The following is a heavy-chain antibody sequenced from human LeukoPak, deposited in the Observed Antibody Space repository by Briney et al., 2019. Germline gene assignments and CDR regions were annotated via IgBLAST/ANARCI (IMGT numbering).Heavy chain of an antibody. J-gene: IGHJ4*02. D-gene: IGHD6-13*01. CDR2: INTDGSST. V-gene: IGHV3-74*01. CDR1: GFTFSSYW. CDR3: ARPLAAGYYFDY. Sequence: GGSLRLSCAASGFTFSSYWMHWVRQAPGKGLVWVSRINTDGSSTSYADSVKGRFTISRDNAKNTLYLQMNSLRAEDTAVYYCARPLAAGYYFDYWGQGTLVTVSS.